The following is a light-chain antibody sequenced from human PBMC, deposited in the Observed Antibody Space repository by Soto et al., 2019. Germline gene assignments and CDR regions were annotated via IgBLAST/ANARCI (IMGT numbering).Light chain of an antibody. V-gene: IGLV2-14*01. Sequence: SVLTQPASVSGSLGQSITISCTGTSSDVGGYNYVSWYQQHPGKAPKLMIYAVTDRPSGVSSRFSGSKSGNTASLTISGLQAEDEADYYCSSYTSSSTLFGTGTKVTVL. J-gene: IGLJ1*01. CDR1: SSDVGGYNY. CDR3: SSYTSSSTL. CDR2: AVT.